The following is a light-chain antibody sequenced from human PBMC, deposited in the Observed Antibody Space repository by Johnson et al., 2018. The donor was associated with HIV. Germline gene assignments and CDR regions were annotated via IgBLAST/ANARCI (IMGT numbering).Light chain of an antibody. Sequence: VLTQPPSVSVSLGQMARITCSGEALPKKYAYWYQQKPGQFPVLVIYKDSERPSGIPERFYGSSSGTIVTLPISGVQAEDEADYYCGTCDDRLGVFVFASETKVTVL. CDR3: GTCDDRLGVFV. CDR1: ALPKKY. CDR2: KDS. V-gene: IGLV3-16*01. J-gene: IGLJ1*01.